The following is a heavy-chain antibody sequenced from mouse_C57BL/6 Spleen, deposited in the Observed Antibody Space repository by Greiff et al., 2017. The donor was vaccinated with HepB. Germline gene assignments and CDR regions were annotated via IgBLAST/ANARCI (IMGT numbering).Heavy chain of an antibody. D-gene: IGHD2-12*01. J-gene: IGHJ2*01. CDR2: IHPNSGST. V-gene: IGHV1-64*01. CDR1: GYTFTSYS. Sequence: QVQLQQPGAELVKPGASVKLSCKASGYTFTSYSMHWVKQRPGQGLEWIGMIHPNSGSTNYNEKFKSKATLTVDKSSSTAYMQLSSLTSEDSAVYYWARNYMRYRFDYWGQGTTLTVSS. CDR3: ARNYMRYRFDY.